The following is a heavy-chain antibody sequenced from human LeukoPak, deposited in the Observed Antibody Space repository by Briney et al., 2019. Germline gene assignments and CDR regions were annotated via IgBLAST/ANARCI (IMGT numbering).Heavy chain of an antibody. V-gene: IGHV3-23*01. CDR1: GFTFSSYA. D-gene: IGHD2-2*01. Sequence: GGSLRLSCAASGFTFSSYAMSWVRQAPGKGLEWVSAISGSGGSTYYADSVKGQFTISRDNSKNTLYLQMNSLRAEDTAVYYCATFRSSPAAAMGVGFDYWGQGTLVTVSS. J-gene: IGHJ4*02. CDR2: ISGSGGST. CDR3: ATFRSSPAAAMGVGFDY.